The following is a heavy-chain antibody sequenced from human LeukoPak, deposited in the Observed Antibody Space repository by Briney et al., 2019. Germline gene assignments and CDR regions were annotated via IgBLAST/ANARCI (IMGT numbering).Heavy chain of an antibody. CDR1: GFTFSSYS. Sequence: PGGSLRLSCAASGFTFSSYSMNWVRQAPGKGLEWVSYISSSGSTIYYADSVKGRFTISRDNAKNSLYLQMNSLRAEDTAVYYCARGGYTVTTYRVYWGQGTLVTVSS. J-gene: IGHJ4*02. D-gene: IGHD4-17*01. CDR3: ARGGYTVTTYRVY. V-gene: IGHV3-48*04. CDR2: ISSSGSTI.